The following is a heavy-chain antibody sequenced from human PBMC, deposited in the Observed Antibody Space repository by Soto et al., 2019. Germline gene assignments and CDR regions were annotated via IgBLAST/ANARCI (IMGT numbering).Heavy chain of an antibody. CDR3: ARTTTVTTSAFDY. CDR1: GGSFSGYY. J-gene: IGHJ4*02. D-gene: IGHD4-17*01. CDR2: INHSGST. Sequence: QVQLQQWGAGLLKPSDTLSLTCAVYGGSFSGYYWSWIRQPPGKGLEWIGEINHSGSTNYNPSLKSRVTISVDTSKNQFSLKLSSVTAADTAVYYCARTTTVTTSAFDYWGQGTLVTVSS. V-gene: IGHV4-34*01.